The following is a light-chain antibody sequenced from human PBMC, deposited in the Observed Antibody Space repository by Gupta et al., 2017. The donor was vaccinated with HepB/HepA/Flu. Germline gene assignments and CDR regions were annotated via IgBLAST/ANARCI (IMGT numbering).Light chain of an antibody. CDR3: RQDDNLYT. CDR1: QDISNS. J-gene: IGKJ2*01. V-gene: IGKV1-33*01. Sequence: DIQMTQSPSSLSASVGDRVTITCQASQDISNSLNWYRQKPGKAPKLLIYDASNLGTGVPSRFSGTGSGTYFIFTSISRQPEDIATYYWRQDDNLYTFGQGTKLEIK. CDR2: DAS.